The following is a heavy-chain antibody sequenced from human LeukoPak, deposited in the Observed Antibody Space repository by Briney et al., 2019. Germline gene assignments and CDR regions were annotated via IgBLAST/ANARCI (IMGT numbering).Heavy chain of an antibody. V-gene: IGHV4-59*01. CDR3: ARSYSSGWYSTAAGAFDI. CDR2: IYYSGST. J-gene: IGHJ3*02. Sequence: SETLSLTCTVSGGSISSYYWSWIRQPPGKGLEWIGYIYYSGSTNYNPSLKSRVTISVDTSKNQFSLKLSSVTAADTAVYYCARSYSSGWYSTAAGAFDIWGQGTMVTVSS. D-gene: IGHD6-19*01. CDR1: GGSISSYY.